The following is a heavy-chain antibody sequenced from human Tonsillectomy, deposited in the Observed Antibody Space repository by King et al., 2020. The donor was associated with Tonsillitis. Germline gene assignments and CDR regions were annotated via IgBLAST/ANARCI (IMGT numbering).Heavy chain of an antibody. V-gene: IGHV5-51*01. J-gene: IGHJ6*02. CDR1: GYSFTSYW. CDR2: IHPGDSDT. CDR3: VRFEKYCSSSSCYHPHHYYYYYGMDV. Sequence: VQLVESGAEVKKPGESLKISCKGFGYSFTSYWIGWVRQMPGKGLEWMGIIHPGDSDTRYSPSFQGQVTISADKSISTAYLQWSSLKAPDTAMYYCVRFEKYCSSSSCYHPHHYYYYYGMDVWGQWTTVTVSS. D-gene: IGHD2-2*01.